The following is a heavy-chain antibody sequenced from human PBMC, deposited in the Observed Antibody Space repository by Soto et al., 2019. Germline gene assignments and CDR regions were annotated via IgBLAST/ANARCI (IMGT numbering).Heavy chain of an antibody. D-gene: IGHD3-9*01. CDR1: GFTFSSYW. CDR2: IKQDGSEK. J-gene: IGHJ4*02. V-gene: IGHV3-7*01. Sequence: GGSLRLSCAASGFTFSSYWMSWVRQAPGKGLEWVANIKQDGSEKYYVDSVKGRFTISRDNAKNSLYLQMNSLRAEDTAVHYCAREISYYDILTGYSVAYFDYWGQGTLVTVSS. CDR3: AREISYYDILTGYSVAYFDY.